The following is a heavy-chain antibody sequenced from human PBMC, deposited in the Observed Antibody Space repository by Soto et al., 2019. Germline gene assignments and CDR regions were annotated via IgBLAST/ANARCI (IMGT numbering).Heavy chain of an antibody. V-gene: IGHV4-31*03. J-gene: IGHJ5*02. D-gene: IGHD3-22*01. CDR2: NSYTGST. Sequence: QVQLQESGPGLVKPSQTLSLSCTVSGGSINSGGYYWSWIRQLPGKGLEWIGYNSYTGSTDHNPSLKSRVTISVDMSNNQFSLKLTSVTAADTALYVCASGPDYYDRSGYFEPWGQGTLVTVSS. CDR1: GGSINSGGYY. CDR3: ASGPDYYDRSGYFEP.